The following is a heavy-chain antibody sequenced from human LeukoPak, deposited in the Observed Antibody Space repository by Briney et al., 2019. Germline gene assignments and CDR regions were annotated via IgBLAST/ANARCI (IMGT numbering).Heavy chain of an antibody. CDR3: AGTNIVLIDY. D-gene: IGHD2-8*01. Sequence: GGSLRLSCAASGFTFSSYSMNWVRQAPGKGLEWVSYISSSSSTIYYADSVKGRFTISRDNAKNSLYLQMNSLRAEDTAVYYCAGTNIVLIDYWGQGTLVTVSS. CDR1: GFTFSSYS. J-gene: IGHJ4*02. V-gene: IGHV3-48*04. CDR2: ISSSSSTI.